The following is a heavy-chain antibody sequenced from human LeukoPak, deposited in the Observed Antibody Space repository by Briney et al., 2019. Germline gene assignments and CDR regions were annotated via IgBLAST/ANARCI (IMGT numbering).Heavy chain of an antibody. CDR3: AKLSWNDKGRFDC. Sequence: PGESLRLSCAASGFTFSSYAMSWVRQAPGKGLEWVSGIRDSGDRTYYADSVKGQFTISRDNSKNTLYLQMNSLRVEDMAVYYCAKLSWNDKGRFDCWGQGTLVTVSS. J-gene: IGHJ4*02. CDR2: IRDSGDRT. V-gene: IGHV3-23*01. CDR1: GFTFSSYA. D-gene: IGHD1-1*01.